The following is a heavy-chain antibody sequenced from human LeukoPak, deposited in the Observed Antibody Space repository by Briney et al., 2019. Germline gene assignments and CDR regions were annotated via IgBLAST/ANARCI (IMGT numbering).Heavy chain of an antibody. J-gene: IGHJ4*02. CDR1: GFTFSSYG. CDR3: ANGRTASDGPEFVY. V-gene: IGHV3-30*18. D-gene: IGHD6-13*01. CDR2: ISYDGSET. Sequence: PGRSLRLSCADSGFTFSSYGMHWVRQAPGKGLEWVAAISYDGSETYHADSARGRFTISRDDSKNTLYLQVNSLRGDDTAVYYCANGRTASDGPEFVYWGQGNLVTVSS.